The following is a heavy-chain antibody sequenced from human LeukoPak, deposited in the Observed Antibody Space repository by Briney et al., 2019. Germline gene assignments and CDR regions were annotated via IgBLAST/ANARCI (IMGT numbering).Heavy chain of an antibody. V-gene: IGHV3-30-3*01. Sequence: GGSLRLCCAASGFTFSSYAMHWVRQAPGKGLEWVAVISYDGSNKYYADSVKGRFTISRDNSKNTLYLQMNSLRAEDTAVYYCARVWAAASPFDYWGQGTLVTVSS. CDR3: ARVWAAASPFDY. CDR1: GFTFSSYA. CDR2: ISYDGSNK. J-gene: IGHJ4*02. D-gene: IGHD6-13*01.